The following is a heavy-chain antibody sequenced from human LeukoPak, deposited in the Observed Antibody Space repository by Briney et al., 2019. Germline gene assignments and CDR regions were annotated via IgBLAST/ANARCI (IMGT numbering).Heavy chain of an antibody. CDR2: MNSDGSTI. J-gene: IGHJ3*01. CDR3: AKDTWYVSRWLHAFDL. Sequence: GGSLRLSCAASGFTFSSYAMNLARQAPGKGLEWISFMNSDGSTIHYAESVKGRFTISRDTAEKSLYLQMNSLRPEDTAVYYCAKDTWYVSRWLHAFDLWGQGTMVTVSS. V-gene: IGHV3-48*01. D-gene: IGHD6-13*01. CDR1: GFTFSSYA.